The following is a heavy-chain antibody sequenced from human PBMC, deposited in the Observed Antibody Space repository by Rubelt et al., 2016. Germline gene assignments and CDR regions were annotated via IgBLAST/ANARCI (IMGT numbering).Heavy chain of an antibody. J-gene: IGHJ4*02. CDR2: IHPSGST. D-gene: IGHD3-10*01. CDR3: ARGLDSTKTGAD. CDR1: GGSFSGYY. V-gene: IGHV4-34*01. Sequence: QVQLQQWGAGLLKPSETLSLTCAVYGGSFSGYYCTWIRQPPGKGLEWIGEIHPSGSTNYNPSLKSRVTISADTSKNQFSLNPNSVTAAETAGYYCARGLDSTKTGADWGQGTLVTVSS.